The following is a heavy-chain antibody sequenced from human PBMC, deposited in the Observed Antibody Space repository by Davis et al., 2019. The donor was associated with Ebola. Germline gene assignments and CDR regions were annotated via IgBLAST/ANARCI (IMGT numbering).Heavy chain of an antibody. CDR3: AKESGYSSGWPFDY. V-gene: IGHV3-23*01. CDR2: ISGSGGST. D-gene: IGHD6-19*01. J-gene: IGHJ4*02. Sequence: PGGSLRLFCAASGFTFSSYAMGWVRQAPGKGLEWVSAISGSGGSTYYADSVKGRFTISRDNSKNKLSLQMDSLRAEDTAVYYCAKESGYSSGWPFDYWGQGTLVTVSS. CDR1: GFTFSSYA.